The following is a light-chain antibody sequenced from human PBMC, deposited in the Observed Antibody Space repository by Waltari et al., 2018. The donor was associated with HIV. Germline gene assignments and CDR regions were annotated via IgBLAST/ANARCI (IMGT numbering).Light chain of an antibody. CDR1: ASNIGAGFD. V-gene: IGLV1-40*01. CDR3: QSYDISLTGLWV. Sequence: TQPPSVSGAPGQSVSISCSGNASNIGAGFDVHWYHQSPRTAPKLGIDGDTVRPSGVTDRFSGSRSLNSVSLDISGLRAEDAGDYYCQSYDISLTGLWVFGGGTKLTVL. CDR2: GDT. J-gene: IGLJ3*02.